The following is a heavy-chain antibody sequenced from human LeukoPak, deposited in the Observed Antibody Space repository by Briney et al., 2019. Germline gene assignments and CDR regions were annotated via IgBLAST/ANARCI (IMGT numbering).Heavy chain of an antibody. CDR1: GGSISSGGYY. D-gene: IGHD3-22*01. CDR2: IYHSGST. Sequence: SETLSLTCTVSGGSISSGGYYWSWIRQPPGKGLEWIGYIYHSGSTYYNPSLKSRVTTSVDTSKNQFSLKLSSVTAADTAVYYCASDSSGYYYFDYWGQGTLVTVSS. CDR3: ASDSSGYYYFDY. J-gene: IGHJ4*02. V-gene: IGHV4-30-2*01.